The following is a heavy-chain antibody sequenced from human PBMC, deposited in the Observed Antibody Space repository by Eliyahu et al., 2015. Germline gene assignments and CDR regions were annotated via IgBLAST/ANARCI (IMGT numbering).Heavy chain of an antibody. J-gene: IGHJ4*02. CDR1: GGTFSNHA. D-gene: IGHD7-27*01. V-gene: IGHV1-69*15. CDR2: IIPIFASA. CDR3: ARDIALGTSYSFDD. Sequence: EVKKPGSSVKVSCKASGGTFSNHALSWVRQAPGQGLEWMGTIIPIFASANYAQNFQGRVTISADESTTTAYMELSGLRSEDTDLYYCARDIALGTSYSFDDWGQGTLVTVSS.